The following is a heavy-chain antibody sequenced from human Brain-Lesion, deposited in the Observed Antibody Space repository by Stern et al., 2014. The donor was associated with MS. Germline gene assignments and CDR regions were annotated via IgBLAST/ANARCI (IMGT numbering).Heavy chain of an antibody. D-gene: IGHD3-10*01. CDR3: ARGERWFDS. V-gene: IGHV3-74*02. Sequence: EVQLVESGGGLVQPGGSLRLSCEASGFTFSNYCMHWGRQAPGKGLVWVSRVNNDGRRTSYADSVKGRFTKSRDNAKNTLYLQMNSLRVEDTAIYYCARGERWFDSWGQGTLVTVSS. CDR1: GFTFSNYC. J-gene: IGHJ5*01. CDR2: VNNDGRRT.